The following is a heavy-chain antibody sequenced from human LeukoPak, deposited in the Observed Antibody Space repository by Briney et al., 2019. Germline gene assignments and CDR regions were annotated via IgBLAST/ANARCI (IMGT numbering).Heavy chain of an antibody. CDR2: IWYDGSNK. V-gene: IGHV3-33*01. CDR3: ARESYCSGGSCSAFDY. Sequence: GSLRLSCAASGFTFSSYGMHWVRQAPGKGLEWVAVIWYDGSNKYYADSVKGRFTISRDNSKNTLYLQMNSLRAEDTAVYYCARESYCSGGSCSAFDYWGQGTLVTVSS. CDR1: GFTFSSYG. J-gene: IGHJ4*02. D-gene: IGHD2-15*01.